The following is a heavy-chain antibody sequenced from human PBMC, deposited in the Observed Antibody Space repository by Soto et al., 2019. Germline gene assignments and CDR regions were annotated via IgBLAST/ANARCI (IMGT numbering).Heavy chain of an antibody. J-gene: IGHJ5*02. CDR2: IWYDGSNK. V-gene: IGHV3-33*01. Sequence: QVQLVESGGGVVQPGRSLRLSCAASGFTFSSYGMHWVRQAPGKGLEWVAVIWYDGSNKYYADSVKGRFTISRDNSKNXLYMKMNSLRAEETGVYYCASDVGGGLRPSGWFAAWGQGSLVTVSS. CDR3: ASDVGGGLRPSGWFAA. CDR1: GFTFSSYG. D-gene: IGHD5-12*01.